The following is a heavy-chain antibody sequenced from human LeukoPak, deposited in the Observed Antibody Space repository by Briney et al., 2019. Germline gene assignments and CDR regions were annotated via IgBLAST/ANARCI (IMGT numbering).Heavy chain of an antibody. V-gene: IGHV4-59*01. CDR1: GGSISSYY. CDR2: IYYSGST. D-gene: IGHD2-15*01. J-gene: IGHJ4*02. CDR3: AGGLRSGGGYKRLGYFDY. Sequence: SETLSLTCTVSGGSISSYYWSWIRQPPGKGLEWIGYIYYSGSTNYNPSLKSRVTISVDTSKNQFSLKLSSVTAADTAVYYCAGGLRSGGGYKRLGYFDYWGQGTLVTVSS.